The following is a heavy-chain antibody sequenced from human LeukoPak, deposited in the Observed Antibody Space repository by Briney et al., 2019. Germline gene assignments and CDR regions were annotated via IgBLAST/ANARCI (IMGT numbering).Heavy chain of an antibody. V-gene: IGHV4-38-2*01. D-gene: IGHD5-24*01. CDR2: IYHSGST. Sequence: PSETLSLTCAVSGYSISSGYYWGWIRQPPGKGLEWIGSIYHSGSTYYNPSLKSRVTISVDTSKNQFSLKLSSVTAADTAVYYCARRDGWFVPWGQGTLVTVSS. CDR3: ARRDGWFVP. J-gene: IGHJ5*02. CDR1: GYSISSGYY.